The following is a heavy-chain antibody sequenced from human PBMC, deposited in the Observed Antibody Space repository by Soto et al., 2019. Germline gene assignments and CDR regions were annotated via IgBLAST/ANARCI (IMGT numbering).Heavy chain of an antibody. D-gene: IGHD3-16*01. CDR1: GFTFDDYA. CDR3: PKSGLNYDYIWGSYHYFDY. CDR2: ISWNSGSI. J-gene: IGHJ4*02. Sequence: PGGSLRLSCAASGFTFDDYAMHWVRLAPGKGMEWVSGISWNSGSIGYADSVKGRFTISRDNAKNSLYLQMNSLRAEDTALYYCPKSGLNYDYIWGSYHYFDYWGQGTLVTVSS. V-gene: IGHV3-9*01.